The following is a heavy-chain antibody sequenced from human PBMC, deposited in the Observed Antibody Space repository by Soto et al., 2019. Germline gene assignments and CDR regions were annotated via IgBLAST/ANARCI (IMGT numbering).Heavy chain of an antibody. CDR3: AIFPQYGSGVWGMDV. J-gene: IGHJ6*02. CDR2: ISYDGSNK. Sequence: QVQLVESGGGVVQPGRSLRLSCAASGFTFSSYGMHWVRQAPGKGLEWVAVISYDGSNKYYADSVKGRFTISRDNSKNTLYLHMNSLRAEDTAVYYCAIFPQYGSGVWGMDVWGQGTTVTVSS. D-gene: IGHD3-10*01. V-gene: IGHV3-30*03. CDR1: GFTFSSYG.